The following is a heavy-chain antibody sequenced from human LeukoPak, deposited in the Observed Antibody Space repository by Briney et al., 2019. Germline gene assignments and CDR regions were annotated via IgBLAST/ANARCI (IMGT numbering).Heavy chain of an antibody. CDR1: GFTFDDYA. CDR2: ISWNSGSI. D-gene: IGHD6-13*01. V-gene: IGHV3-9*03. J-gene: IGHJ4*02. CDR3: AKEGIAAAGFDY. Sequence: SGGSLRLSCAASGFTFDDYAMHWVRRAPGKGLEWVSGISWNSGSIGYADSVKGRFTISRDNAKNSLYLQMNSLRAEDMALYYCAKEGIAAAGFDYWGQGTLVTVSS.